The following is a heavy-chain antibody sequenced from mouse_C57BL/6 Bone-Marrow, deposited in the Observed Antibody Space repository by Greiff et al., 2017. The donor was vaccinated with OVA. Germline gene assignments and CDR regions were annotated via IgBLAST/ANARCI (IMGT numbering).Heavy chain of an antibody. CDR1: GFNIKDDY. CDR2: IDPENGDT. Sequence: VQLQQSGAELVRPGASVKLSCTASGFNIKDDYMHWVKQRPEQGLEWIGWIDPENGDTEYASKFQGKATITADTSSNTAYLQLSSLTSEDTYVYYCTTLSGYYFDYWGQGTTLTVSS. J-gene: IGHJ2*01. V-gene: IGHV14-4*01. D-gene: IGHD6-2*01. CDR3: TTLSGYYFDY.